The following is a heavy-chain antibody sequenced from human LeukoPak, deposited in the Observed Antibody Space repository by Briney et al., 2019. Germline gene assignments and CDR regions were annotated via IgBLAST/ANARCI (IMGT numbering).Heavy chain of an antibody. V-gene: IGHV1-69*02. J-gene: IGHJ5*02. CDR2: IIPILGIA. Sequence: SVKVSCKASGGTFSSYTISWVRQAPGQGLEWMGRIIPILGIAIYAQKFQGRVTITADKSTSTAYMELSSLRSEDTAVYYCARGIGYCSSTSCRNWFDPWGQGTLVTVSS. CDR3: ARGIGYCSSTSCRNWFDP. D-gene: IGHD2-2*01. CDR1: GGTFSSYT.